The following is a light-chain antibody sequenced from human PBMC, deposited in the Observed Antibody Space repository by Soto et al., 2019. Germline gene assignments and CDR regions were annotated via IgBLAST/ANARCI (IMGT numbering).Light chain of an antibody. CDR2: DAS. J-gene: IGKJ5*01. V-gene: IGKV3-11*01. CDR3: QQRSDWPPIT. CDR1: QGFSSY. Sequence: EIVLTQSPATLSLSPWERATLSCRASQGFSSYLAWYQQKPGQAPRLLIYDASNRATGIPARFSGSGSGTDFTLTISSLEPEDFAVYYCQQRSDWPPITFGQGTRLEI.